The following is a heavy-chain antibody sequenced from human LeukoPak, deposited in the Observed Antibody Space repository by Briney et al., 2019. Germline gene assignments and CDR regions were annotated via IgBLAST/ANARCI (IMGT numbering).Heavy chain of an antibody. CDR1: GFTFSNYW. CDR3: ARTFDS. Sequence: GGSLRLSCAASGFTFSNYWMHWVRQAPGKGLVWVSGINTDGTSTSYVDSVKGRFTISRDNAKNTLYLQMNSLRVEDTAVYYCARTFDSWGLGTLVTVSS. J-gene: IGHJ4*02. CDR2: INTDGTST. V-gene: IGHV3-74*01.